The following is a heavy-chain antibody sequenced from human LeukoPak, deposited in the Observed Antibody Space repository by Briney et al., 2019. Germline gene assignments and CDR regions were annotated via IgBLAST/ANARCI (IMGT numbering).Heavy chain of an antibody. CDR1: GGSISSHY. J-gene: IGHJ6*03. CDR2: IYYSGST. D-gene: IGHD2-2*02. Sequence: PSETLSLTCTVSGGSISSHYWSWIRQPPGKGLEWIGYIYYSGSTNYNPSLKSRVTISVDTSKNQFSLKLSSVTAADTAVYYCARVGLGYCSSTSCYTGAYYYYYMDVWGKGTTVTVSS. CDR3: ARVGLGYCSSTSCYTGAYYYYYMDV. V-gene: IGHV4-59*11.